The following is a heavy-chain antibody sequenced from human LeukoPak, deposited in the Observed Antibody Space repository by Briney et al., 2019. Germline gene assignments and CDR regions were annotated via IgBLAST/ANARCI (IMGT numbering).Heavy chain of an antibody. CDR3: ARVGYSGYDYDY. J-gene: IGHJ4*02. Sequence: GGSLRLSCAASGFIVSSNYMSWVRQAPGKGLEWVSVIYSGGATYYADSVEGRCNSSRDNSKDALYPQMNSLRAEDTAVYYCARVGYSGYDYDYWGQGTLVTVSS. CDR1: GFIVSSNY. V-gene: IGHV3-53*01. D-gene: IGHD5-12*01. CDR2: IYSGGAT.